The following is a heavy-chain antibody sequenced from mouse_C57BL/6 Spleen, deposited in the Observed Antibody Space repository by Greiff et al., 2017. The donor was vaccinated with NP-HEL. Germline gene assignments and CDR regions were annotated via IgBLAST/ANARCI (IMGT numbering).Heavy chain of an antibody. V-gene: IGHV1-9*01. CDR1: GYTFTGYW. Sequence: VKLVESGAELMKPGASVKLSCKATGYTFTGYWIEWVKQRPGHGLEWIGEILPGSGSTNYNEKFKGKATFTADTSSNTAYMQLSSLTTEDSAVYYCARRRWVLGDSYAMDYWGQGTSVTVSS. CDR2: ILPGSGST. CDR3: ARRRWVLGDSYAMDY. J-gene: IGHJ4*01. D-gene: IGHD2-3*01.